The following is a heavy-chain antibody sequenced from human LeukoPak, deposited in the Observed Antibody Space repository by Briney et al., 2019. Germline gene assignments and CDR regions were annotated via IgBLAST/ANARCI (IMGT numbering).Heavy chain of an antibody. Sequence: SETLSLTCTVSGVSISSGGYYWSWIRQHPGKGLEWIGYIYYSGSTYYNPSLKSRVTISVDTSKNQFSLKLSSVTAADTAVYYCARDYIDSYADYYYGMDVWGQGTTVTVSS. J-gene: IGHJ6*02. CDR1: GVSISSGGYY. CDR3: ARDYIDSYADYYYGMDV. V-gene: IGHV4-31*03. CDR2: IYYSGST. D-gene: IGHD2-2*01.